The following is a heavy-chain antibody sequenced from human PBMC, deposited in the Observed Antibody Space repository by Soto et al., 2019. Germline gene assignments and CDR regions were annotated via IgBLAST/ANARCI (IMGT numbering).Heavy chain of an antibody. CDR1: GYTFTNHG. CDR2: ISGNDGNT. CDR3: ARRWESSSWDLDY. Sequence: QVQLVQSGAEVKNPGASVKVSCKASGYTFTNHGISWVRQAPGQGLEWMGWISGNDGNTKYAQKLQGRVTMTIDKSTITAYMEPRRLRSDDTAVYYCARRWESSSWDLDYWGQGPLVTVSS. D-gene: IGHD6-13*01. J-gene: IGHJ4*02. V-gene: IGHV1-18*01.